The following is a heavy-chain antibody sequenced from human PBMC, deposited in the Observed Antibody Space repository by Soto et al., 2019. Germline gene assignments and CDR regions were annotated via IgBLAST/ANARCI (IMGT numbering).Heavy chain of an antibody. D-gene: IGHD6-13*01. CDR1: GGSISSGDYY. V-gene: IGHV4-30-4*01. J-gene: IGHJ4*02. Sequence: PSETLSLTCTVSGGSISSGDYYWSWIRQPPGKGLEWIGYIYYSGSTYYNPSLKSRVTISVDTSKSQFSLKLSSVTAADTAVYYCARVSAAALFDYWGQGTLVTVSS. CDR3: ARVSAAALFDY. CDR2: IYYSGST.